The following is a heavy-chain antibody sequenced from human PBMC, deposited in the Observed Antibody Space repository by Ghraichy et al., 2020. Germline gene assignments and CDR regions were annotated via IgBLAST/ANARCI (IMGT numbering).Heavy chain of an antibody. J-gene: IGHJ3*02. CDR2: ISAYNGNT. CDR3: ARDLRPIGSGRAAAFDI. CDR1: GYTFTSYG. V-gene: IGHV1-18*04. D-gene: IGHD3-10*01. Sequence: ASVKVSCKASGYTFTSYGISWVRQAPGQGLEWMGWISAYNGNTNYAQKLQGRVTMTTDTSTSTAYMELRSLRSDDTAVYYCARDLRPIGSGRAAAFDIWGQGTMVTVSS.